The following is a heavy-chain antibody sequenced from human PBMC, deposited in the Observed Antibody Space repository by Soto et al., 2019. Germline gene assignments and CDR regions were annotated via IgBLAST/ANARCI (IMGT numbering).Heavy chain of an antibody. CDR2: TYYRSKWYN. D-gene: IGHD5-18*01. V-gene: IGHV6-1*01. J-gene: IGHJ3*02. Sequence: SQTLSLTCAISGDSVSSDSPALNWIRQSPSRGLEWLGRTYYRSKWYNDYAVSVKSRITINPDTSKNQFSLQLNSGTPEDTAVYYCARDEDTAMAHDAFDIWGQGTMVTVS. CDR3: ARDEDTAMAHDAFDI. CDR1: GDSVSSDSPA.